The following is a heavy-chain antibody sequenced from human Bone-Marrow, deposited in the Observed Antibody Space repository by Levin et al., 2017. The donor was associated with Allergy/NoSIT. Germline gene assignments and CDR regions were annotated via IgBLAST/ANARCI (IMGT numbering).Heavy chain of an antibody. CDR1: GFTFSSYA. CDR3: AKAAKMPYCSGGSCYSVMDY. V-gene: IGHV3-23*01. CDR2: ISGSGGST. D-gene: IGHD2-15*01. Sequence: GESLKISCAASGFTFSSYAMSWVRQAPGKGLEWVSAISGSGGSTYYADSVKGRFTISRDNSKNTLYLQMNSLRAEDTAVYYCAKAAKMPYCSGGSCYSVMDYWGQGTLVTVSS. J-gene: IGHJ4*02.